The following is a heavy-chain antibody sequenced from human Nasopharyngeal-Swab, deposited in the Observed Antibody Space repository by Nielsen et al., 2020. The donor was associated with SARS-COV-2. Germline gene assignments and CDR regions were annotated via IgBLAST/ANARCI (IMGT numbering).Heavy chain of an antibody. V-gene: IGHV1-69*06. CDR1: GGTFSSCA. D-gene: IGHD6-25*01. CDR3: ARAPFQRLVDY. Sequence: SVKVSCKASGGTFSSCAISWVRQAPGQGLEWMGRIIPIFGTANYAQNCQDRVTLTADKSTSTAYMELSSLRSEDTAVYYCARAPFQRLVDYWGQGTLVTVSS. J-gene: IGHJ4*02. CDR2: IIPIFGTA.